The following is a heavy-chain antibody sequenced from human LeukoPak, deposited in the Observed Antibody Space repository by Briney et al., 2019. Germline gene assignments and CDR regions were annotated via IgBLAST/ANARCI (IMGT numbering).Heavy chain of an antibody. CDR2: LSFDGSNE. CDR1: GFTFSSYA. D-gene: IGHD3-16*02. CDR3: AREEHDYVWGSYRYYYYYGIDV. Sequence: GGSLRLSCAASGFTFSSYAMHWVRQSPGRGLEWVSFLSFDGSNEFYADSLKGRFTISRDNSKDTLYLQMDSLRAEDTALYYCAREEHDYVWGSYRYYYYYGIDVWGQGTTVTVSS. V-gene: IGHV3-30*04. J-gene: IGHJ6*02.